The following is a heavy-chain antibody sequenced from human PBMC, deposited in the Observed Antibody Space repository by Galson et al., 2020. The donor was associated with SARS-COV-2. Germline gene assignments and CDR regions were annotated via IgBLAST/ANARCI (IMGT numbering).Heavy chain of an antibody. CDR2: IRSGGDKT. Sequence: GGSLRLSCAASGFTFSTYAMNWVRQAPGKGLEWVSSIRSGGDKTFYADSVKGRFTTSRDNSKNTLYLQMDSLRVDDTAVYFCVYGSGSYTWFFDYWGQGTLVTVSS. V-gene: IGHV3-23*01. J-gene: IGHJ4*02. CDR1: GFTFSTYA. D-gene: IGHD3-10*01. CDR3: VYGSGSYTWFFDY.